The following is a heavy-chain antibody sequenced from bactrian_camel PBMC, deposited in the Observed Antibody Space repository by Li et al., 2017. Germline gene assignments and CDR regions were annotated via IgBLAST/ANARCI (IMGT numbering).Heavy chain of an antibody. CDR2: LWIGGAQT. J-gene: IGHJ4*01. D-gene: IGHD6*01. V-gene: IGHV3-3*01. CDR1: RYTYKRNC. CDR3: AADQLYGTRPFSHRFYEY. Sequence: VQLVESGGGSVQPGGSLRLSCAAGRYTYKRNCMGWFRQRPGKDREALAVLWIGGAQTTYADSVKGRFTITRDKARDLVYLQMNGLQPEDTGMYFCAADQLYGTRPFSHRFYEYLGQGTQVTVSS.